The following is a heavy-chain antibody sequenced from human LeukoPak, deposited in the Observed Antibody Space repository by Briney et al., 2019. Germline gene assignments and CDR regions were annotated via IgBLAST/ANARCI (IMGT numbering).Heavy chain of an antibody. CDR2: INPNSGGT. D-gene: IGHD1-26*01. V-gene: IGHV1-2*02. CDR3: ARRDLWELLDY. CDR1: GYTFTGYY. Sequence: ASVKVSCKASGYTFTGYYLHWVRQAPGQGLEWMGWINPNSGGTNFAQKFQGRVTMTRDTSISTAYMELSRLRSVDTAVYYCARRDLWELLDYWGQGTLVTVSS. J-gene: IGHJ4*02.